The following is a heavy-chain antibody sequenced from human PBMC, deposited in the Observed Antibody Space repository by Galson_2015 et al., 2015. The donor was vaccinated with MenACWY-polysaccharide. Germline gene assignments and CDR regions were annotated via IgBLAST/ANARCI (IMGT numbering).Heavy chain of an antibody. CDR2: IDPDGTTT. V-gene: IGHV3-74*01. J-gene: IGHJ4*02. CDR3: ARGGGEGFR. D-gene: IGHD3-16*01. Sequence: SLRLSCAASGFSFSSYWMHWVRQVPGKRLAWVSQIDPDGTTTEYADSVKGRFTISRDNAKNTLYLQLNSLRAEDLGIYYCARGGGEGFRWGQGSLVTVSS. CDR1: GFSFSSYW.